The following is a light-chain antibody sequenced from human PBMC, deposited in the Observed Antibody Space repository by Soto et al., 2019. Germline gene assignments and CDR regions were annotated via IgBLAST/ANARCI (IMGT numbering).Light chain of an antibody. Sequence: EILLTQSPGTLSLLPGERATLSCRASQSISSNYLAWYQQKPGQAPRLLIHGASNRATGIPDRFSGAGSGTDCTLTISRLEPEDFAGYYCHQYGSAPAWTFGQGTKVEIE. V-gene: IGKV3-20*01. CDR1: QSISSNY. CDR3: HQYGSAPAWT. J-gene: IGKJ1*01. CDR2: GAS.